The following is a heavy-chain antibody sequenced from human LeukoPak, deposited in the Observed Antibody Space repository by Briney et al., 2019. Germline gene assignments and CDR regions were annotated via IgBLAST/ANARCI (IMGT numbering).Heavy chain of an antibody. V-gene: IGHV4-30-2*01. Sequence: SETLSLTCTVSGGSISSGGYYWSWIRQPPGKGLEWIGYIYHSGSTYYNPSLKSRVTISVDRSKNRFSLKLSSVTAADTAVYYCARGGARRTYYYYYMDVWGKGTTVTVSS. CDR3: ARGGARRTYYYYYMDV. CDR1: GGSISSGGYY. J-gene: IGHJ6*03. CDR2: IYHSGST. D-gene: IGHD1-26*01.